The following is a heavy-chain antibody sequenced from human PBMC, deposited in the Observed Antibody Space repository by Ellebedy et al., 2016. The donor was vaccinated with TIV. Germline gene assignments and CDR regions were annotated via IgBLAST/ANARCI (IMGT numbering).Heavy chain of an antibody. CDR3: AKDDAGRWYY. D-gene: IGHD4-23*01. V-gene: IGHV4-39*07. Sequence: MPSETLSLTCTVSGGSISSSNYYWGWIRQPPGKGLEWSGSMYYSGSTYYNPSLKSRFTISVDTSKNQSSLRLSSVTAADTAVYYCAKDDAGRWYYWGPGTPVTVSS. CDR2: MYYSGST. CDR1: GGSISSSNYY. J-gene: IGHJ4*02.